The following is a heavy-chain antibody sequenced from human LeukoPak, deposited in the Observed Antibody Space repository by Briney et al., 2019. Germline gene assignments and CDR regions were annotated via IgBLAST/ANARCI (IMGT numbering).Heavy chain of an antibody. Sequence: GASVKVSCKASGGTFSSYAISWVRQAPGQGLEWMGWINPNSGGTNYAQKFQGRVTMTRDTSISTAYMELSRLRSDDTAVYYCARDIWLHTDWFDPWGQGTLVTVSS. CDR2: INPNSGGT. CDR3: ARDIWLHTDWFDP. CDR1: GGTFSSYA. D-gene: IGHD5-24*01. V-gene: IGHV1-2*02. J-gene: IGHJ5*02.